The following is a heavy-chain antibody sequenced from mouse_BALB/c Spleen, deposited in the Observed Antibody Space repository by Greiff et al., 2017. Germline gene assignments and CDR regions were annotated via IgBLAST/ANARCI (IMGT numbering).Heavy chain of an antibody. J-gene: IGHJ2*01. D-gene: IGHD4-1*01. CDR1: GFTFSSYA. V-gene: IGHV5-6-5*01. CDR3: ARGWDYFVY. Sequence: EVHLVESGGGLVKPGGSLKLSCAASGFTFSSYAMSWVRQTPEKRLEWVASISSGGSTYYPDSVKGRFTISRDNARNILYLQMSSLRSEDTAMYYCARGWDYFVYWGQGTTLTVSS. CDR2: ISSGGST.